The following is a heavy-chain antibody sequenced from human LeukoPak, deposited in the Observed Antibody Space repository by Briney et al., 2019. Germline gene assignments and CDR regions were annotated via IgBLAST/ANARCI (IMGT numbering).Heavy chain of an antibody. CDR1: GYSISSGYF. CDR2: IYLSGST. D-gene: IGHD3-22*01. V-gene: IGHV4-38-2*01. CDR3: TGKYYYDSSGYYYVYY. Sequence: SETLSLTCAVSGYSISSGYFWGWIRQSPGKGLDWIGSIYLSGSTYYNPSLKSRVTISVDTSKNQFSLKLSSVTAADAAVYYCTGKYYYDSSGYYYVYYWGEGTLVTVSS. J-gene: IGHJ4*02.